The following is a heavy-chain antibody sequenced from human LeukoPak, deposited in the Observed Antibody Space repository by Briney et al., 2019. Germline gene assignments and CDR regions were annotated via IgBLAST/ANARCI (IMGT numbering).Heavy chain of an antibody. CDR1: GYTFTGYY. J-gene: IGHJ4*02. CDR2: INPKSGAT. D-gene: IGHD2-15*01. V-gene: IGHV1-2*02. CDR3: ARKTLAVAATLDY. Sequence: ASVKVSCKASGYTFTGYYMHWVRQAPGQGLEWMGWINPKSGATDYAQRFQGRVTMTSDTTISTAYMELSRLRSDDTAVYYCARKTLAVAATLDYWGQGPLVTVSS.